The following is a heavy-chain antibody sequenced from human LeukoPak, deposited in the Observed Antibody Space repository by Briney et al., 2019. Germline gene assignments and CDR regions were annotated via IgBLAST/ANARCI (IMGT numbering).Heavy chain of an antibody. CDR2: ISAYNGNT. Sequence: WASVKVSYKASGYTFTIYGISWVRQAPGQGLEWMGWISAYNGNTNYAQKLQGRVTMTTDTSTSTAYMELRSLRSDDTAVYYCARDSLSRATLFDPWGQGTLVTVSS. CDR3: ARDSLSRATLFDP. V-gene: IGHV1-18*01. J-gene: IGHJ5*02. CDR1: GYTFTIYG.